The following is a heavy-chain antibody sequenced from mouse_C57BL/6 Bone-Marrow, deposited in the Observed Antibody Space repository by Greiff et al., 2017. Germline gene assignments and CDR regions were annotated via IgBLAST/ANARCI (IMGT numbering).Heavy chain of an antibody. CDR3: AERGERGLDY. CDR1: GFTFTDYG. J-gene: IGHJ2*01. V-gene: IGHV5-15*01. Sequence: EVQLVESGGGLVQPGGSLKLSCAASGFTFTDYGMAWVRQAPRKGPEWVAFISNLAYSIYYADTVTGRFTNSRENAKNTLCLETSSLRSEDTAKYDCAERGERGLDYWGQGTTLTVSS. CDR2: ISNLAYSI.